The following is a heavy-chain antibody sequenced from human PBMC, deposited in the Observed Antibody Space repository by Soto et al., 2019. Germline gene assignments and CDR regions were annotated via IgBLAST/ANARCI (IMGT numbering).Heavy chain of an antibody. CDR1: GFTFSTYS. V-gene: IGHV3-30*18. D-gene: IGHD6-19*01. J-gene: IGHJ2*01. Sequence: QVQLVESGGGVVQPGRALRLSCIASGFTFSTYSIHWVRQAPGKGLEWVAVISHDGNIKFYADSVKGRFTVSRDNFKNTLFLEMNSLRDEDTSVYYCAKESGWNNWYFDLWGRGTPVTVSS. CDR3: AKESGWNNWYFDL. CDR2: ISHDGNIK.